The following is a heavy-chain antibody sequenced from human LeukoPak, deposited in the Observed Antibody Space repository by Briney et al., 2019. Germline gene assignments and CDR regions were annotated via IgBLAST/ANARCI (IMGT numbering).Heavy chain of an antibody. CDR3: ARRVVTRDAFDI. CDR1: GFTFSSYS. V-gene: IGHV3-21*01. CDR2: ISSSSSYI. Sequence: NPGGSLRLSCAASGFTFSSYSMNWVRQAPGKGLEWVSSISSSSSYIYYADSVKGRFTISRDNAKNSLYLQMNSLRAEDTAVYHCARRVVTRDAFDIWGQGTMVTVSS. D-gene: IGHD3-3*01. J-gene: IGHJ3*02.